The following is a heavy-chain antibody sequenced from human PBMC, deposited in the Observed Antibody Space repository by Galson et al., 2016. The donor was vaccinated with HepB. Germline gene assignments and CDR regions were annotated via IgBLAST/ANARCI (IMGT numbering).Heavy chain of an antibody. CDR2: IIPIFGTA. CDR3: ARDRERQVAPITMTPPDDWYFDL. J-gene: IGHJ2*01. CDR1: GGTFSSYV. V-gene: IGHV1-69*13. Sequence: SVKVSCKASGGTFSSYVISWVRQAPGQGLEWMGGIIPIFGTANYAQKFQGRLTITADESTRTAYMELYRLGSEDTAVYYCARDRERQVAPITMTPPDDWYFDLWGRGTLLTVSS. D-gene: IGHD3-3*01.